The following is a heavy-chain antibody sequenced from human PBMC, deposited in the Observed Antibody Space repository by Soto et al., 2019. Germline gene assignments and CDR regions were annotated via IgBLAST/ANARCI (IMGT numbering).Heavy chain of an antibody. V-gene: IGHV3-48*04. CDR2: ISSSSSTR. J-gene: IGHJ6*04. D-gene: IGHD6-19*01. Sequence: EVQLVESGGGLVQPGGSLRLSCAASGFTFSSYSMNWVRQAPGKGLEWVSYISSSSSTRYYADSVKGRFTITRDNTKNSLYLQMNRLRAEDTAVYYCARDSPDSSGWGVWGKGTTVTVSS. CDR3: ARDSPDSSGWGV. CDR1: GFTFSSYS.